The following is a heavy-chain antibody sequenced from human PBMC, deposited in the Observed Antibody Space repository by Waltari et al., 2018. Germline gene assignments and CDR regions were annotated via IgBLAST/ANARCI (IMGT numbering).Heavy chain of an antibody. D-gene: IGHD1-7*01. CDR1: GYSISSGYY. CDR3: ARLMELL. CDR2: IYHSGST. V-gene: IGHV4-38-2*01. J-gene: IGHJ4*02. Sequence: LVKPSETLSLTCAVSGYSISSGYYWGWIRQPPGKGLEWIGSIYHSGSTYYNPSLKSRVTISVDTSKNQFSLKLSSVTAADTAVYYCARLMELLWGQGTLVTVSS.